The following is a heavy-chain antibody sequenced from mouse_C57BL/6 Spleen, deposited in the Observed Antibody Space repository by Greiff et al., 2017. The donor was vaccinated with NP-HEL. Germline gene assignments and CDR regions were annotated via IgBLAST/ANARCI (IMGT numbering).Heavy chain of an antibody. Sequence: EVQVVESGGGLVKPGGSLKLSCAASGFTFSSYAMSWVRQTPEKRLEWVATISDGGSYTYYPDNVKGRFTISRDNAKNNLYLQMSHLKSEDTAMYYCARDPDGYFDVWGTGTTVTVSS. V-gene: IGHV5-4*01. CDR2: ISDGGSYT. J-gene: IGHJ1*03. CDR1: GFTFSSYA. CDR3: ARDPDGYFDV.